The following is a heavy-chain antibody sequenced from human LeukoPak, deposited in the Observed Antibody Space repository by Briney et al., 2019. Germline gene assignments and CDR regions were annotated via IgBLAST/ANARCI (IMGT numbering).Heavy chain of an antibody. CDR2: IANDGSIK. CDR1: GFTFSTYG. V-gene: IGHV3-30*03. CDR3: AREASGYDFDY. D-gene: IGHD5-12*01. Sequence: GGPLRLSCAASGFTFSTYGMHWVRQAPGKGLEWVTVIANDGSIKYYADSVKGRFTISRDNSKNTLYLQMNRLTTEDTAVYYCAREASGYDFDYWGQGTLVTVSA. J-gene: IGHJ4*02.